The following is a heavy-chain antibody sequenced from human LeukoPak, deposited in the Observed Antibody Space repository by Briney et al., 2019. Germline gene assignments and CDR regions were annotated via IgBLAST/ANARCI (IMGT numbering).Heavy chain of an antibody. CDR2: ISGSGGST. J-gene: IGHJ4*02. D-gene: IGHD4-17*01. Sequence: GASLRLSCAASGFTFSSYAMSWVRQAPGKGLEWVSAISGSGGSTYYADSVKGQFTISRDNSKNTLYLQMNSLRAEDTAVYYCAKLHSVTPHYWGQGTLVTVSS. CDR1: GFTFSSYA. CDR3: AKLHSVTPHY. V-gene: IGHV3-23*01.